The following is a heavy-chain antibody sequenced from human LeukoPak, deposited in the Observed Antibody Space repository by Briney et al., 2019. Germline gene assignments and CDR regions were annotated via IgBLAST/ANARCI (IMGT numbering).Heavy chain of an antibody. CDR1: GVFISSGYW. J-gene: IGHJ6*03. CDR2: INHSGST. V-gene: IGHV4-4*02. D-gene: IGHD2-21*01. Sequence: SETLSLTCGVSGVFISSGYWWSWVRQPPGKGLEWIGEINHSGSTNYNPSLKSRVNISVDTSKNQFSLKLSFVTAADTAVYYCARAPPPPYYYNYMDVWGKGTTVTVSS. CDR3: ARAPPPPYYYNYMDV.